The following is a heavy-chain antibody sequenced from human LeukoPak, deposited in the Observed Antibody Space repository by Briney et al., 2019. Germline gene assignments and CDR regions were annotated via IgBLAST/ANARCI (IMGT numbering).Heavy chain of an antibody. Sequence: SETLSFTCTVSGGSISSSSYYWGWIRQPPGKGLEWIGSIYYSGSTYYNPSLKSRVTISVDTSKNQFSLKLSSVTAADTAVYYCASLGGIAARPENGVGYYYYMDVWGKGTTVTVS. V-gene: IGHV4-39*01. J-gene: IGHJ6*03. CDR3: ASLGGIAARPENGVGYYYYMDV. D-gene: IGHD6-6*01. CDR2: IYYSGST. CDR1: GGSISSSSYY.